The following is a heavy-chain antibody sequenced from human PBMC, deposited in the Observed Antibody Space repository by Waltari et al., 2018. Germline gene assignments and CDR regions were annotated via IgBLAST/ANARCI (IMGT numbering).Heavy chain of an antibody. V-gene: IGHV1-18*04. CDR1: VYTFTDYI. CDR2: ISDYDGNI. D-gene: IGHD6-19*01. J-gene: IGHJ4*02. Sequence: QVQLVQSGPEVKKPGASVKVSCKASVYTFTDYIITWVRQAPGQGLEWMGWISDYDGNINYAQKVQDRVTMTTDTSATTAYMELRSLRSDDAAVYYCARRRRIAVTDSEAFYFDYWGQGTLVTVSS. CDR3: ARRRRIAVTDSEAFYFDY.